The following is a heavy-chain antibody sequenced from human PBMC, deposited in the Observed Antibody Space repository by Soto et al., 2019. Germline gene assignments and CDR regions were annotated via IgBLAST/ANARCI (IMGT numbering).Heavy chain of an antibody. J-gene: IGHJ5*02. CDR1: GFTFSSYA. D-gene: IGHD6-19*01. CDR3: AKESPWLHLSTNWFDP. Sequence: EVQLLESGGGLVQPGGSLRLSCAASGFTFSSYAMSWIRQAPGKGLAWVSAISDSGGRTYYADSVKGRFTISRDNSKTTLYLQMNSLRAEDTAVYYCAKESPWLHLSTNWFDPWGQGTLVTASS. V-gene: IGHV3-23*01. CDR2: ISDSGGRT.